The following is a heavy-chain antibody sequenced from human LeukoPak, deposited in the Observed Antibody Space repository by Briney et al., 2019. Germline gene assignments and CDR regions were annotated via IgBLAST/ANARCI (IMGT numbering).Heavy chain of an antibody. CDR3: AKDNYYYGSGSFFVDY. CDR2: IRYDGSNK. CDR1: GFTFSSYD. V-gene: IGHV3-30*02. J-gene: IGHJ4*02. D-gene: IGHD3-10*01. Sequence: GGSMRLSCAASGFTFSSYDMHWVRQAPGKGLEWVAFIRYDGSNKYYADSVKGRFTISRDNSKNTLYLQMNSLRAEDTAVYYCAKDNYYYGSGSFFVDYWGQGTLVTVSS.